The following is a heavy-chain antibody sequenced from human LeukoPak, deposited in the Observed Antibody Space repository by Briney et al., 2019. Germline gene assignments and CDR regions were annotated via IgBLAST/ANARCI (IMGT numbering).Heavy chain of an antibody. V-gene: IGHV3-21*01. CDR1: GFTFSSYS. Sequence: GGSLRLSCAASGFTFSSYSMNWVRQAPGKGLEWVSSISSSSSYIYYADSVKGRFTISRDNSKNTLYLQMNSLRAEDTAVYYCVREPDGESMVRGVIFYENWFDPWGQGTLVTVSS. J-gene: IGHJ5*02. D-gene: IGHD3-10*01. CDR2: ISSSSSYI. CDR3: VREPDGESMVRGVIFYENWFDP.